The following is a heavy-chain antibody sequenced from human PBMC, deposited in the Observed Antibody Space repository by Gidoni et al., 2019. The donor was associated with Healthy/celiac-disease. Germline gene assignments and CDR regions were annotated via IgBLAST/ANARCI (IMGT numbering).Heavy chain of an antibody. Sequence: QVQLKQWGSGLLKPSETLSLTCAVYGGSFSGYYWSWIRQPPGKGLEWIGEIDHSESTNYNPSLKSRVTISVDTSKKQFSLKLTSVTAADTAVYYCMVNYYYYGMDVWGQGTTVTVSS. CDR2: IDHSEST. D-gene: IGHD5-18*01. J-gene: IGHJ6*02. V-gene: IGHV4-34*01. CDR3: MVNYYYYGMDV. CDR1: GGSFSGYY.